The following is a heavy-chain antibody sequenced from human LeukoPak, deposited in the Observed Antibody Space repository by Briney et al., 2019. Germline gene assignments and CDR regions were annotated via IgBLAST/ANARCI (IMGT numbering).Heavy chain of an antibody. V-gene: IGHV1-46*01. J-gene: IGHJ4*02. D-gene: IGHD6-13*01. CDR1: GYTFITYY. CDR2: INPSGGST. CDR3: ARFGGSWNDY. Sequence: ASVKVSCKASGYTFITYYMHWVRQAPGQGLEWMGIINPSGGSTTYAQKFQGRVTMTRDTSTSTVYMELSSLRSEDTAVYYCARFGGSWNDYWGQGTLVTVSS.